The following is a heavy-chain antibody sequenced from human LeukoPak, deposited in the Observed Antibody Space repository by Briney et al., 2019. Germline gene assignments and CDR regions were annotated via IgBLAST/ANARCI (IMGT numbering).Heavy chain of an antibody. CDR2: IYAGGST. CDR3: ASQWELRY. CDR1: GFTVSSNY. D-gene: IGHD1-26*01. Sequence: GGSLRLSCAASGFTVSSNYMNWVRQAPGKGLEWVSIIYAGGSTYYADSVKGRFTISRDNSKNTLYLQMNSLRAEVTAVYYCASQWELRYWGQGTLVTVSS. J-gene: IGHJ4*02. V-gene: IGHV3-53*01.